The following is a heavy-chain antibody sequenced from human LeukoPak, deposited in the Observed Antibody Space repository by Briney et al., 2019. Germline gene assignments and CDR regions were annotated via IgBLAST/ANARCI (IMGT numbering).Heavy chain of an antibody. V-gene: IGHV4-59*01. CDR1: GGSISSYY. CDR3: ARAGTYSSGWYDYFDY. Sequence: KPSETLSLTCTVSGGSISSYYWSWIRQPPGKGLEWIGYIYYSGSTNYNPSLKSRVTTSVDTSKNQFSLKLSSVTAADTAVYYCARAGTYSSGWYDYFDYWGQGTLVTVSS. D-gene: IGHD6-19*01. J-gene: IGHJ4*02. CDR2: IYYSGST.